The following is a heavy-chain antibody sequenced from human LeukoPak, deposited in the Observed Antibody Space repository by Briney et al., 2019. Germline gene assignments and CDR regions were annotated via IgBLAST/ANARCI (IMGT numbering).Heavy chain of an antibody. D-gene: IGHD2-2*03. Sequence: SSETLSLTCTVSGGSISSGDYYWSWIRQPPGKGLEWIGYIYYSGSTYYNPSLKSRVTISVDTSKNQFSLKLSSVTAADTAVYYCARVPRPGYCSSISCYPDAFDIWGQGTMVTVSS. J-gene: IGHJ3*02. CDR2: IYYSGST. CDR3: ARVPRPGYCSSISCYPDAFDI. V-gene: IGHV4-30-4*08. CDR1: GGSISSGDYY.